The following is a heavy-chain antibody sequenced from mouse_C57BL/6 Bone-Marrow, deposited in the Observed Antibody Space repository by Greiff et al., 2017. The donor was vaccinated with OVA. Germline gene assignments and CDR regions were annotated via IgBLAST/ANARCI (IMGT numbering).Heavy chain of an antibody. J-gene: IGHJ2*01. Sequence: EVQVVESEGGLVQPGSSMKLSCTASGFTFSDYYMAWVRQVPEKGLEWVANINYDGSSTYYLDSLKSRFIISRGNAKNILYLQMSSLKSEDTATYYCARVNYGSSLNFDYWGQGTTLTVSS. D-gene: IGHD1-1*01. CDR2: INYDGSST. CDR3: ARVNYGSSLNFDY. CDR1: GFTFSDYY. V-gene: IGHV5-16*01.